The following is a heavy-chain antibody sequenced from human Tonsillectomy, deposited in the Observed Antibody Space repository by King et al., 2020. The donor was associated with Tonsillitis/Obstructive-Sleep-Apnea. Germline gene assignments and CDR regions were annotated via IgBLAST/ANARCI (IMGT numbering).Heavy chain of an antibody. Sequence: QVQLQESGPGLVKPSQTLSLTCTVSGGSISSGGYYWSWIRQHPGKGLEWIGYIYYSGSTYYNPSLKSRITISVDTSKNQFSLKLSSVTAADTAVYYCARVRIGYCSGGSCYCHDFWGQGTLVTVSS. V-gene: IGHV4-31*03. CDR3: ARVRIGYCSGGSCYCHDF. J-gene: IGHJ4*02. D-gene: IGHD2-15*01. CDR1: GGSISSGGYY. CDR2: IYYSGST.